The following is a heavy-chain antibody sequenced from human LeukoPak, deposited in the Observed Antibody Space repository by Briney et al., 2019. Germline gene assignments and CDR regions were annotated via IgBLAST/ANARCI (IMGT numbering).Heavy chain of an antibody. Sequence: GESLKISCKGSGYSFTSYWIGWVRQMPGKGLEWMGRIDPSDSYTNYSPSFQGHVTISADQSISTASLQWSSLKASATAMYYCARHSKWLEEYWGEGALVTVSS. J-gene: IGHJ4*02. CDR3: ARHSKWLEEY. CDR1: GYSFTSYW. CDR2: IDPSDSYT. V-gene: IGHV5-10-1*01. D-gene: IGHD6-19*01.